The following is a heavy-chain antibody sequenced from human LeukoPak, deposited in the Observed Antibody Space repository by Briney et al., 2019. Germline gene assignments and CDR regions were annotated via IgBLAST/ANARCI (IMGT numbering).Heavy chain of an antibody. Sequence: PSETLSLTCAVYGGPFSGYYWSWIRQPPGKGLEWIGEINHSGSTNYNPSLKSRVTISVDTSKNQFSLKLSSVTAADTAVYYCARGYCSGGSCYGYYYYGMDVWGQGTTVTVSS. CDR2: INHSGST. V-gene: IGHV4-34*01. J-gene: IGHJ6*02. CDR1: GGPFSGYY. D-gene: IGHD2-15*01. CDR3: ARGYCSGGSCYGYYYYGMDV.